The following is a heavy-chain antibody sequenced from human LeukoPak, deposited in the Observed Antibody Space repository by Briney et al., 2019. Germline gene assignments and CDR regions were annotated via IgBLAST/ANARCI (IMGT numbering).Heavy chain of an antibody. CDR2: INPNTGGT. J-gene: IGHJ3*02. D-gene: IGHD5-24*01. V-gene: IGHV1-2*06. CDR1: GYTFTGYY. Sequence: ASVKVSCKASGYTFTGYYMNWVRQVPGQGLEWLGRINPNTGGTNFAQRFQGRVTMTRDTSITTAYMELSRLRSDDTAVYYCARVGDGLNDAFDIWGQGTMVTVSS. CDR3: ARVGDGLNDAFDI.